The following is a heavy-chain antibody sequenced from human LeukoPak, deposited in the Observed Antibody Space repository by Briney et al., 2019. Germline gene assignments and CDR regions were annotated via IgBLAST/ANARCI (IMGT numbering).Heavy chain of an antibody. CDR1: GDSISTSNYN. V-gene: IGHV4-39*07. J-gene: IGHJ4*02. CDR2: IYYTGST. Sequence: SETLSLTCTVSGDSISTSNYNWGWIRQPPGKGLEWIGTIYYTGSTYYNPSLKSRVTISVDTSKKHFSLKLNSVTAADTAVYYCARDQGTIILGYFDYWGQGTLVTVSS. CDR3: ARDQGTIILGYFDY. D-gene: IGHD3-22*01.